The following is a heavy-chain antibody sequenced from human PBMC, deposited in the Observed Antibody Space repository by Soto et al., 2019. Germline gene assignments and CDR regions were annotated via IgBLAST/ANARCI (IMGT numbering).Heavy chain of an antibody. V-gene: IGHV5-51*01. Sequence: VESLKISCQGSGYAFSSYWIAWVRQMPGKGLEWMGIIYPGDSDTRYSPSFQGQVTISVDKSITTAYLQWSSLKASDTAMYYCARGYCTATICEHWFDPWGQGTLGTVS. J-gene: IGHJ5*02. CDR1: GYAFSSYW. CDR3: ARGYCTATICEHWFDP. CDR2: IYPGDSDT. D-gene: IGHD2-8*01.